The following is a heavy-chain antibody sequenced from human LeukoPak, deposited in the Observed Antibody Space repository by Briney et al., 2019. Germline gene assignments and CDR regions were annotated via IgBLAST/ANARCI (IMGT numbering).Heavy chain of an antibody. CDR1: GFTFSSYA. J-gene: IGHJ3*02. D-gene: IGHD5-12*01. CDR3: AKDLRFSGYDYAFDI. V-gene: IGHV3-23*01. Sequence: AGGSLRLSCAASGFTFSSYAMSWVRQAPGKGLEWVSAISGSGGSTYYADSVKGRFTISRDNSKNTLYLQINSLRAEDTAVYYCAKDLRFSGYDYAFDIWGQGTMLTVSS. CDR2: ISGSGGST.